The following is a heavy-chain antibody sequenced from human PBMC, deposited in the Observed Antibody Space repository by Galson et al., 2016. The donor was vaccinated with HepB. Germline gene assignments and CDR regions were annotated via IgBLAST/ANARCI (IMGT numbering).Heavy chain of an antibody. D-gene: IGHD5-12*01. CDR2: INHSGST. Sequence: SETLSLTCAVYDGSFTAYYWTWFRQPPGKGLEWIGEINHSGSTNYIASLQSRVTMSVDTSKNQFSLKLSSVTAADTAVYYCARLRGVATNFRWFDPWGQGTLVIVSS. CDR1: DGSFTAYY. CDR3: ARLRGVATNFRWFDP. V-gene: IGHV4-34*01. J-gene: IGHJ5*02.